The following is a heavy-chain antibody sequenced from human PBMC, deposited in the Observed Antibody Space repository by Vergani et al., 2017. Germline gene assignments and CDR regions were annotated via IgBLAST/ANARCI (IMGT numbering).Heavy chain of an antibody. Sequence: EVQLVESGGGLAKPGGSLRLSCAASGFTFSSYSMNWVRQAPGKGLEWVSSISSRSTYTYYADSVKGRFTISRDNAKSSLYLQMNSLRADDTAVYYCARGYKYDNSGYYYYLPDYWGQGTLVTVSS. CDR2: ISSRSTYT. CDR3: ARGYKYDNSGYYYYLPDY. J-gene: IGHJ4*02. D-gene: IGHD3-22*01. V-gene: IGHV3-21*01. CDR1: GFTFSSYS.